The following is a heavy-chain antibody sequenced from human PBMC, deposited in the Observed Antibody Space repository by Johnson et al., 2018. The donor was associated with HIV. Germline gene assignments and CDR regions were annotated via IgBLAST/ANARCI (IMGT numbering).Heavy chain of an antibody. D-gene: IGHD1-26*01. CDR3: ERVRVGAFDI. CDR2: INWNGGST. CDR1: GFTFDDYG. J-gene: IGHJ3*02. Sequence: VHLVESGGGVVQPGTSLRLSCAASGFTFDDYGMTWVRQAPGKGLEWVSGINWNGGSTGYVDSVKGRFTISRDNAKNSLYLQMNSLRAEDTALYYCERVRVGAFDIWGQGTMVTVSS. V-gene: IGHV3-20*04.